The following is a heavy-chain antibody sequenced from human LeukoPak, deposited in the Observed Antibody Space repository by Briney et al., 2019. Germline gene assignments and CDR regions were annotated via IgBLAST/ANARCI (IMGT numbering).Heavy chain of an antibody. J-gene: IGHJ4*02. Sequence: GSLRLSCAASGFTFSSYAMSWVRQAPGKGLEWVSAISGSGGSTYYADSVKGRFTISRDNSKNTLYLQMNSLRAEDTAVYYCAKAPGRDYDYVWGSSLADYWGQGTLVTVSS. D-gene: IGHD3-16*01. CDR2: ISGSGGST. CDR1: GFTFSSYA. V-gene: IGHV3-23*01. CDR3: AKAPGRDYDYVWGSSLADY.